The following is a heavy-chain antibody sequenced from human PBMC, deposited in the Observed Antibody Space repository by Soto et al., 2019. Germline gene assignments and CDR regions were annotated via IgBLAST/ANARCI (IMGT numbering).Heavy chain of an antibody. CDR1: GFTFINAW. Sequence: GGSLSLSCAASGFTFINAWMTWVRQTPGKGLEWVGRVKSKTDGATTDYAAPVKGRFTISRDDSKNTLYLQINSLKTEDTAVYYCATDAYYDTSGYWFWGRGNMVTV. CDR3: ATDAYYDTSGYWF. V-gene: IGHV3-15*01. CDR2: VKSKTDGATT. J-gene: IGHJ4*02. D-gene: IGHD3-22*01.